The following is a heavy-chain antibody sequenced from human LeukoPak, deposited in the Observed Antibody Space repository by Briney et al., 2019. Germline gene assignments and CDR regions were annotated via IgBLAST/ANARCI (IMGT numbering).Heavy chain of an antibody. CDR2: ISAYNGNT. Sequence: ASVKVSCKASGYTFTSYGISWVRQAPGQGLEWMGWISAYNGNTNYAQKLQGRVTMTTDTSTSTAYMELRSLRSDDTAVYYCARDSFQVVASPRFDCWGQGTLVTVSS. CDR3: ARDSFQVVASPRFDC. D-gene: IGHD2-15*01. CDR1: GYTFTSYG. V-gene: IGHV1-18*01. J-gene: IGHJ4*02.